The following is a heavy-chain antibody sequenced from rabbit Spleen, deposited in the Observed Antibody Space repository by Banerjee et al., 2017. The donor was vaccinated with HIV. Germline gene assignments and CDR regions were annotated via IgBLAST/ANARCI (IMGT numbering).Heavy chain of an antibody. CDR3: ARDTSSIFSSYGMDL. CDR1: GVSFSGDSY. D-gene: IGHD1-1*01. J-gene: IGHJ6*01. Sequence: QSLEESGGDLVKPGASLTLTCIASGVSFSGDSYMCWVRQAPGKGLEWIACIDTGSSGFTYFASWAKGRFTISKTSSTTVTLQMTSLTAADTATYFCARDTSSIFSSYGMDLWAPGTLVTVS. V-gene: IGHV1S40*01. CDR2: IDTGSSGFT.